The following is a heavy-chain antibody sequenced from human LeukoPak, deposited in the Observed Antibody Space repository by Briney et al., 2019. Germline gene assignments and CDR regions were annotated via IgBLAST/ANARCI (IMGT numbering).Heavy chain of an antibody. D-gene: IGHD3-22*01. Sequence: WETLSLTCAVYGGSFSGYYWSWIRQPPGKGLEWIGEINHSGSTNYNPSLKSRVTISVDTSKNQFSLKLSSVTAADTAVYYCARKKYYYDSSGYYPDAFDIWGQGTMVTVSS. J-gene: IGHJ3*02. V-gene: IGHV4-34*01. CDR1: GGSFSGYY. CDR3: ARKKYYYDSSGYYPDAFDI. CDR2: INHSGST.